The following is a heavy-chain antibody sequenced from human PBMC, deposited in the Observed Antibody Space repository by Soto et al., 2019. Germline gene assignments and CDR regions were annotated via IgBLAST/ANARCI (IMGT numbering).Heavy chain of an antibody. V-gene: IGHV3-49*03. CDR2: IRSKAYGGTT. J-gene: IGHJ4*02. Sequence: GGSLRLSCTASGFTFGDYAMSWFRQAPGKGLEWVGFIRSKAYGGTTEYAASVKGRFTISRDDSKSIAYLQMNSLKTEDTAVYYCTRKYYDFWSGYYSIKPYYFDYWGQGTLVTVSS. CDR3: TRKYYDFWSGYYSIKPYYFDY. D-gene: IGHD3-3*01. CDR1: GFTFGDYA.